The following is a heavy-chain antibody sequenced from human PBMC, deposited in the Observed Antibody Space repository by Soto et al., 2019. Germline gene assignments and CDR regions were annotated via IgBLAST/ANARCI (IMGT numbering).Heavy chain of an antibody. J-gene: IGHJ6*03. V-gene: IGHV3-7*01. CDR3: ARVANYYYYMDV. CDR1: GFTFSSYW. Sequence: EVQLVESGGGLVQPGGSLRLSCAASGFTFSSYWMSWVGKAPGKGLEWVANIKQDGSEKYYVDSVKGRFTISRDNAKNSLYLQMNSLRAEDTAVYYCARVANYYYYMDVWGKGTTVTVSS. CDR2: IKQDGSEK. D-gene: IGHD5-12*01.